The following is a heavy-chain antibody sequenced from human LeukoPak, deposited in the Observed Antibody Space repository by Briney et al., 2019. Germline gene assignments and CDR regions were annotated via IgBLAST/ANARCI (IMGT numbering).Heavy chain of an antibody. Sequence: PGGSLRLSCAASGFTVSSNYMTWVRQAPGKGLEWVSVIYSGDSTYYADSVKGRFTISRDNSKNTLYLQMNSLRAEDTAVYYCAKDQGGSGSYPDVWGKGTTVTISS. CDR1: GFTVSSNY. V-gene: IGHV3-53*05. CDR2: IYSGDST. J-gene: IGHJ6*04. CDR3: AKDQGGSGSYPDV. D-gene: IGHD3-10*01.